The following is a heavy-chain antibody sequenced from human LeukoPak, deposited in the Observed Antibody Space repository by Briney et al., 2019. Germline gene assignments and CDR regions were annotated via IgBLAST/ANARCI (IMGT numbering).Heavy chain of an antibody. CDR1: GYSLTSYW. J-gene: IGHJ4*02. D-gene: IGHD2-15*01. CDR2: IDPSDSYT. CDR3: ARSGYCSGGSCYPIDY. Sequence: GESLKISCKGSGYSLTSYWISWVRQMPGKGLEWMGRIDPSDSYTNYSPSFQGHVTISADKSISTAYLQWSSLKASDTAMYYCARSGYCSGGSCYPIDYWGQGTLVTVSS. V-gene: IGHV5-10-1*01.